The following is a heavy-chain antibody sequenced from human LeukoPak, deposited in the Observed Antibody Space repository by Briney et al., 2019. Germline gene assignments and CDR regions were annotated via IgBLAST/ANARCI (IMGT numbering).Heavy chain of an antibody. CDR1: GRAFSGYS. D-gene: IGHD4-17*01. J-gene: IGHJ4*02. CDR3: ARGRSYEYGDYDY. V-gene: IGHV4-34*01. CDR2: IDPNGTT. Sequence: SETLSLTCAVYGRAFSGYSWSWIRQPPGKGLEWIREIDPNGTTNYNPSLKSRVTVSVDTCKNQFSLNLNSVTAADTATYYCARGRSYEYGDYDYWGQGTLVTVSS.